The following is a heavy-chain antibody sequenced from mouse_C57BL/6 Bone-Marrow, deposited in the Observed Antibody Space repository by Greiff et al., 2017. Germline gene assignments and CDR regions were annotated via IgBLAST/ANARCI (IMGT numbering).Heavy chain of an antibody. CDR3: ARLYGGYYDFAY. D-gene: IGHD2-3*01. CDR1: GYTFTSYW. CDR2: IDPSDSYT. Sequence: QVQLKQPGAELVRPGTSVKLSCKASGYTFTSYWMHWVKQRPGQGLEWIGVIDPSDSYTNYNQKFKGKATLTVDTSSSTAYMQLSSLTSEDSAVYYCARLYGGYYDFAYWGQGTLVTVSA. V-gene: IGHV1-59*01. J-gene: IGHJ3*01.